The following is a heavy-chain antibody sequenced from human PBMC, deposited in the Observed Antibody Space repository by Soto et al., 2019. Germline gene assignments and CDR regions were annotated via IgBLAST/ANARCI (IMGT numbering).Heavy chain of an antibody. J-gene: IGHJ4*02. CDR1: GFTFGDYA. D-gene: IGHD2-15*01. CDR3: TRLPPARRGYCSGGSCYPFDY. Sequence: EVQLVDSGGGLVQPGRSLRLSCTASGFTFGDYAMIWVRQAPGKGLEWVGYITSKNYGGTTEYAASVKGRFAISRDDSKSNVYLQMNSLKTEDTAIYYCTRLPPARRGYCSGGSCYPFDYWGQGTLVTVSS. V-gene: IGHV3-49*04. CDR2: ITSKNYGGTT.